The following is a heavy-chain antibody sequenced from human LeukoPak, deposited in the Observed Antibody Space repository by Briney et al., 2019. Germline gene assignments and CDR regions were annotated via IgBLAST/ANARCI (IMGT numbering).Heavy chain of an antibody. V-gene: IGHV3-21*01. Sequence: GGSLRLSCAASGFTFSSYSMNWVRQAPGKGLEWVSSISSSSSYIYYADSVKGRFTISRDNAKNSLYLQMNSLRAEDTAVYYCANSQWLVTTYYFDYWGQGTLVTVSS. CDR2: ISSSSSYI. D-gene: IGHD6-19*01. CDR3: ANSQWLVTTYYFDY. CDR1: GFTFSSYS. J-gene: IGHJ4*02.